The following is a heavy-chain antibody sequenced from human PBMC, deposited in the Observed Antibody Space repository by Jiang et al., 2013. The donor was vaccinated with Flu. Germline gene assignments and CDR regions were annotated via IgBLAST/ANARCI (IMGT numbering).Heavy chain of an antibody. CDR1: GGSINSYY. CDR3: ARGLAGYGGNPIDY. D-gene: IGHD4-23*01. J-gene: IGHJ4*02. Sequence: LLKPSETLSLTCNVSGGSINSYYWSWIRQPPGKGLEWIGSIYYSGTTNYNPSLKSRVTMSVDTSKNQLSLKLSSVTAADTAVYYCARGLAGYGGNPIDYWGQGTLVTVSS. V-gene: IGHV4-59*12. CDR2: IYYSGTT.